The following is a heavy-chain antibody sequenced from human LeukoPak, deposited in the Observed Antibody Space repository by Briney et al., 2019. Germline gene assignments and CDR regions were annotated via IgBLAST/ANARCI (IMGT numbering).Heavy chain of an antibody. CDR2: ISGRSSHI. CDR1: GFTFSDYD. Sequence: PGGSLRLSCTASGFTFSDYDMNWVRQAPGKGLEYVSSISGRSSHIYYGDSVKGRFAISRDNAKNSLYLQMNSLRAEDTAVYYCGRAFPPLRISAAGASWGQGTLVTVSS. V-gene: IGHV3-21*01. J-gene: IGHJ4*02. CDR3: GRAFPPLRISAAGAS. D-gene: IGHD6-25*01.